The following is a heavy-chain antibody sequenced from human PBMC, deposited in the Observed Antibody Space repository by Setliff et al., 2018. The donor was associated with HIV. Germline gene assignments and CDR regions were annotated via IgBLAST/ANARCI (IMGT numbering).Heavy chain of an antibody. Sequence: ASVKVSCKASGYTFTSYGISWVRQAPGQGLEWMGWINPYNGNTNYAQKLQGRVTMTTDTSTSTAYMDLRSLRSDDTAVYYCARDAGTGGPGRWVDPWGQGTMVTVSS. V-gene: IGHV1-18*01. J-gene: IGHJ5*02. CDR2: INPYNGNT. CDR3: ARDAGTGGPGRWVDP. CDR1: GYTFTSYG. D-gene: IGHD1-1*01.